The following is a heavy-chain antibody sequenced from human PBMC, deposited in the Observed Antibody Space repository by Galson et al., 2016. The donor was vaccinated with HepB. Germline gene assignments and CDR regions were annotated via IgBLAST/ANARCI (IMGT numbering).Heavy chain of an antibody. Sequence: SVKVSCKASGGTFSSYAISWVRQAPGQGLEWMGGTIPIFGSTKYAQKSQGRVTITADDSTSTAYMELSSLRSEDTALYYCARGGNPGDAFDIWGQGTMVTVSS. CDR3: ARGGNPGDAFDI. V-gene: IGHV1-69*13. D-gene: IGHD4-23*01. CDR1: GGTFSSYA. CDR2: TIPIFGST. J-gene: IGHJ3*02.